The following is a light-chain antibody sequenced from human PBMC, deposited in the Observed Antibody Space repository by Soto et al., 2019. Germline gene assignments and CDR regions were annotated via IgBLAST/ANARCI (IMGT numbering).Light chain of an antibody. V-gene: IGKV3-20*01. J-gene: IGKJ2*02. CDR1: QSVSSNF. Sequence: IVLTQSPGTLSLSPGERATLSCRASQSVSSNFLAWYQQKPGQAPKLLISGASSRATGIPDRFSGSGSGTDFTLNISRLEPEDFALYSCQQYGSSPGTFGQGTKLEIK. CDR3: QQYGSSPGT. CDR2: GAS.